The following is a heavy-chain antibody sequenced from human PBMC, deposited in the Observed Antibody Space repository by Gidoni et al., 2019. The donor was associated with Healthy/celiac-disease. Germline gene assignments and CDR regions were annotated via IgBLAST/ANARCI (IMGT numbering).Heavy chain of an antibody. D-gene: IGHD3-10*01. V-gene: IGHV4-34*01. J-gene: IGHJ4*02. CDR3: ARGGLRGVIIPSTGFDY. Sequence: QVQLQQWGAGLLKPSETLSLTCAVYGGSFSGYYWSWIRQPPGKGLEWIGEINHSGSTNYNPSLKSRVTISVDTSKNQFSLKLSSVTAADTAVYYCARGGLRGVIIPSTGFDYWGQGTLVTVSS. CDR2: INHSGST. CDR1: GGSFSGYY.